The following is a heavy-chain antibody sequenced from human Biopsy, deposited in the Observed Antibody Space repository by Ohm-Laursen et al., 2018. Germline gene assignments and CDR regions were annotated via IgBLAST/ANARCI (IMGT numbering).Heavy chain of an antibody. Sequence: ASVKGSCKVSGYTLTELSIHWVRQTGGKGLEWMGGFDREERKTVYAEKFQGRVTMTEDTSTDTVYMEVTSLRPDDTAVYYCATGPYYDTRFYYNVRPFDFWGQGTLVTVSS. CDR1: GYTLTELS. CDR2: FDREERKT. J-gene: IGHJ4*02. CDR3: ATGPYYDTRFYYNVRPFDF. V-gene: IGHV1-24*01. D-gene: IGHD3-10*01.